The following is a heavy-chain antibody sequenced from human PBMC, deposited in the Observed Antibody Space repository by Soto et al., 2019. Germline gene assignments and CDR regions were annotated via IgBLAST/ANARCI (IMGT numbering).Heavy chain of an antibody. V-gene: IGHV1-2*04. D-gene: IGHD3-22*01. CDR2: INPNSGGT. CDR3: ARGREPIYYDSSGYSNHFDY. J-gene: IGHJ4*02. CDR1: GYTFTGYY. Sequence: GASVKVSCKASGYTFTGYYMHWVRQAPGQGLEWMGWINPNSGGTNYAQKFQGWVTMTRDTSISTAYMELSRLRSDDTAVYYCARGREPIYYDSSGYSNHFDYWGQGTQVTVSS.